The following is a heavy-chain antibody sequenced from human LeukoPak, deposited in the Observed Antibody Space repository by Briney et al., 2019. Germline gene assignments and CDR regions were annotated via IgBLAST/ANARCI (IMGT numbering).Heavy chain of an antibody. D-gene: IGHD3-10*01. CDR2: ISWNSGAI. Sequence: GGSLRLSCVASGFTFISRDWMTWVRPAPGKCREWVSGISWNSGAIGYADSVKGRFPLSRDNPKITLYLQMNSLRAEDTALYYCAKAHTPWSYGSGIPTLLDAFDIWGQGTMVTVSS. CDR1: GFTFISRDW. V-gene: IGHV3-9*01. CDR3: AKAHTPWSYGSGIPTLLDAFDI. J-gene: IGHJ3*02.